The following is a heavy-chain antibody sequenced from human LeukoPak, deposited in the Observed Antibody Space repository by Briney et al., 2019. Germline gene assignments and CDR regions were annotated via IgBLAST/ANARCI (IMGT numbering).Heavy chain of an antibody. J-gene: IGHJ4*02. CDR1: GGSFSSYY. CDR2: IYYSGST. D-gene: IGHD6-13*01. V-gene: IGHV4-59*12. CDR3: AGKYSSSWYRHFDY. Sequence: PSETLSLTCTVSGGSFSSYYWSWIRQPPGKGLEWIGYIYYSGSTNYNPSLKSRVTISVDTSKNQFSLKLSSVTAADTAVYYCAGKYSSSWYRHFDYWGQGTLVTVSS.